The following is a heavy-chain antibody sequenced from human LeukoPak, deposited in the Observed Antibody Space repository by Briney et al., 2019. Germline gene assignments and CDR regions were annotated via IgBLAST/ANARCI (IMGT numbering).Heavy chain of an antibody. J-gene: IGHJ4*02. V-gene: IGHV1-69*05. CDR2: IIPIFGTA. CDR1: GGTFISYA. D-gene: IGHD5-18*01. CDR3: ATRGYSYGSEFDY. Sequence: SVKVSCKASGGTFISYAISWVRQAPGQGLEWMGGIIPIFGTANYAQKFQGRVTITTDESTSTAYMELSSLRSEDTAVYYCATRGYSYGSEFDYWGQGTLVTVSS.